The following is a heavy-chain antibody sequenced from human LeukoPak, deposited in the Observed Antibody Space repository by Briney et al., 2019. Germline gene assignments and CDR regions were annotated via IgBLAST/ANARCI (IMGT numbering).Heavy chain of an antibody. CDR2: IRSKAYGGTG. CDR3: VRVIRGFNANGDY. D-gene: IGHD5-24*01. V-gene: IGHV3-49*04. Sequence: PGGSLRLSCTGSGFNFADHAMTWVRQAPGKGLEWVGFIRSKAYGGTGQYAASVKGRFTISRDDSKSIAYLQMNSLKAEDTAVYYCVRVIRGFNANGDYWGQGTLVTVSS. J-gene: IGHJ4*02. CDR1: GFNFADHA.